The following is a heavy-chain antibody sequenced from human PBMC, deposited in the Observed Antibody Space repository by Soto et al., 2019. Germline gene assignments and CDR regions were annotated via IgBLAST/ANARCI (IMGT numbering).Heavy chain of an antibody. D-gene: IGHD2-2*01. Sequence: GASVKVSCKASGGTFSSYTISWVRQAPGQGLEWMGRINAFIGLTNYAQKVQGRVTMTTDTSTSTAYMELRSLRSDDTAVYYCAREIDIVVVPAPMDVWGQGTTVTVSS. CDR2: INAFIGLT. CDR1: GGTFSSYT. V-gene: IGHV1-18*01. J-gene: IGHJ6*02. CDR3: AREIDIVVVPAPMDV.